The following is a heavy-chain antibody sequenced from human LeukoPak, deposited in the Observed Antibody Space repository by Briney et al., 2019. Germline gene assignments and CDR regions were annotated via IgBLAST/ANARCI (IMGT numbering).Heavy chain of an antibody. CDR1: GGTFSSYA. D-gene: IGHD1-1*01. CDR3: TSGAAGNEGREELFDY. J-gene: IGHJ4*02. CDR2: IIPIFGTA. Sequence: SVKVSCKASGGTFSSYATSWVRQAPGQGLEWMGRIIPIFGTANYAQKFQGRVTITTDESTSTAYMELSSLRSEDTAVYYCTSGAAGNEGREELFDYWGQGTLVTVSS. V-gene: IGHV1-69*05.